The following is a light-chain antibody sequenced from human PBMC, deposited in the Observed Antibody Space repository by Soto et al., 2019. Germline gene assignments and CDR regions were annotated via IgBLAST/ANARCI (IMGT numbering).Light chain of an antibody. V-gene: IGLV1-44*01. CDR2: IND. CDR1: SSNIGSNT. J-gene: IGLJ3*02. Sequence: QSVLTQPPSASGTPGQRVTISCSGSSSNIGSNTVNWYQQLPGTDPKLLIFINDQRPSGVPDRFSGSKSGTSASLAISGLHSEDEADYYCAAWDDSLSTWVFGGGTKLTVL. CDR3: AAWDDSLSTWV.